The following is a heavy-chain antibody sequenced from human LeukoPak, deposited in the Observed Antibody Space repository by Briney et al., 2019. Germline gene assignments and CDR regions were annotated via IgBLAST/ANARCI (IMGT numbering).Heavy chain of an antibody. D-gene: IGHD3-3*01. CDR3: AGGGTIFGVVNALFGY. V-gene: IGHV4-34*01. CDR1: GGSFSDYY. Sequence: SETLSLTCAVYGGSFSDYYWSWIRQPPGKGLEWIGEINHSGSINYNPSLKSRVTISIDTSKNQFSLKLNSVTAADTAVYYCAGGGTIFGVVNALFGYWGQGTLVTVSS. CDR2: INHSGSI. J-gene: IGHJ4*02.